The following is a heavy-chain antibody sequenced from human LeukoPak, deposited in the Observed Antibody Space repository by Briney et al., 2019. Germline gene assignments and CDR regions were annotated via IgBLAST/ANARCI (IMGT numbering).Heavy chain of an antibody. CDR2: IDTSGST. CDR1: AGSITSYY. CDR3: VAYSDSWFEY. Sequence: PSGTLSLTCTVSAGSITSYYWAWIRQPAGKGLEWIGRIDTSGSTKYNPSLESRVSMSIDTSKNQLSLKVRPVTAAGTAVYYCVAYSDSWFEYWGQGALVTVSS. V-gene: IGHV4-4*07. D-gene: IGHD6-13*01. J-gene: IGHJ4*02.